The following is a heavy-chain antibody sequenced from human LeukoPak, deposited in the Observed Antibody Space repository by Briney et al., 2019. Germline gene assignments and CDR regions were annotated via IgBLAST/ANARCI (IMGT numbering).Heavy chain of an antibody. D-gene: IGHD3-22*01. CDR3: ARDVELVITYYYYGMDV. J-gene: IGHJ6*02. Sequence: GGSLRLSCAASGFTFSSYGMHWVRQAPGKGLEWVAVISYDGSNKYYADSVKGRFTISRDNAKNSLYLQMNSLRAEDTAVYYCARDVELVITYYYYGMDVWGQGTTVTVSS. V-gene: IGHV3-30*03. CDR2: ISYDGSNK. CDR1: GFTFSSYG.